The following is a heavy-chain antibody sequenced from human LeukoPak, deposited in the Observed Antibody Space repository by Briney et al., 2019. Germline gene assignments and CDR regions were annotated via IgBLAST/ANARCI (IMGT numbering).Heavy chain of an antibody. J-gene: IGHJ3*02. CDR3: AKEEHRSSDAFDI. CDR1: GFTFSSYW. Sequence: GGSLRLSCAASGFTFSSYWMSWVRQAPGKGLEWVANIKQDGSEKYYVDSVKGRFTISRDNSKNTLYLQVSSLRAEDTAVYYCAKEEHRSSDAFDIWGQGTMVTVSS. D-gene: IGHD6-6*01. CDR2: IKQDGSEK. V-gene: IGHV3-7*03.